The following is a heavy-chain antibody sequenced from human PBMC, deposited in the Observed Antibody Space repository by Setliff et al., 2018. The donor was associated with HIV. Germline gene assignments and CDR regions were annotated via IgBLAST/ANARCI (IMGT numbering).Heavy chain of an antibody. D-gene: IGHD3-3*01. Sequence: SETLSLTCTVSGGSISSSNYCWGWIRQPPGKGLEWIGSIYYSGSTNYNPSLKSRVTISVDTSKNQFSLKLRSVTAADTAVYYCARHYELETYMDVWGKGTTVTVS. CDR3: ARHYELETYMDV. CDR1: GGSISSSNYC. J-gene: IGHJ6*03. V-gene: IGHV4-39*01. CDR2: IYYSGST.